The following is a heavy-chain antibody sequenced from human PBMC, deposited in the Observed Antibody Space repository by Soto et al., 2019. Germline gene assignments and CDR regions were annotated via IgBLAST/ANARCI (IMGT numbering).Heavy chain of an antibody. CDR1: GYSFTGNS. V-gene: IGHV1-2*02. Sequence: QVHLVQSGAEVKKPGASVKVSCKASGYSFTGNSMHWVRQAPGQGLEWMGWINPNNGGTNYAQKFQVRATMTRDTSISTGYMDLSRLRSEDTAVYYCAMQRGGVVYWGQGTLVTVSS. CDR2: INPNNGGT. J-gene: IGHJ4*02. D-gene: IGHD6-25*01. CDR3: AMQRGGVVY.